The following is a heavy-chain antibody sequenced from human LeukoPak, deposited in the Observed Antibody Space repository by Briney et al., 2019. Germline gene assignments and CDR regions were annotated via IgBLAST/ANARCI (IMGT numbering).Heavy chain of an antibody. D-gene: IGHD6-13*01. CDR2: INPSGGST. J-gene: IGHJ4*02. Sequence: ASVKVSCKASGYTFTSYYMHWVRQAPGQGLEWMGIINPSGGSTSYAQKFQGRVTMTRDTSTITVYMELSSLRSEDTAVYYCATVYKIAAAGTGAFDYWGQGILVTVSS. V-gene: IGHV1-46*01. CDR3: ATVYKIAAAGTGAFDY. CDR1: GYTFTSYY.